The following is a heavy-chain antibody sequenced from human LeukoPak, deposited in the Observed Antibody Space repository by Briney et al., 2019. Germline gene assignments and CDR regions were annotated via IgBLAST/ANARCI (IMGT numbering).Heavy chain of an antibody. CDR2: INHSGST. CDR1: GGSFSGYY. D-gene: IGHD6-19*01. CDR3: ARRIIAVAGTNWFDP. V-gene: IGHV4-34*01. Sequence: PSETLSLTCAVYGGSFSGYYWSWIRQPPGKGLEWIGEINHSGSTNYNPSLKSRVTISVDTSKNQFSLKLSSVTAADTAVYYCARRIIAVAGTNWFDPWGQGTLVTVSS. J-gene: IGHJ5*02.